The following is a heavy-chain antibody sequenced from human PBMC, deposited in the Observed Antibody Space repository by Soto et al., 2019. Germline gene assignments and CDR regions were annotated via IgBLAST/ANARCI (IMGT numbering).Heavy chain of an antibody. CDR3: AKGGRQWLVTSDFNY. CDR2: IHFSGNT. Sequence: SETLSLTCTVSGDSISSNTYSWGWIRQPPGKGLEYIGTIHFSGNTYYNPSLNSRVTISVDTSKNQFSLKLTSVTAADTAVYYCAKGGRQWLVTSDFNYWGQGALVTVSS. D-gene: IGHD6-19*01. V-gene: IGHV4-39*01. J-gene: IGHJ4*02. CDR1: GDSISSNTYS.